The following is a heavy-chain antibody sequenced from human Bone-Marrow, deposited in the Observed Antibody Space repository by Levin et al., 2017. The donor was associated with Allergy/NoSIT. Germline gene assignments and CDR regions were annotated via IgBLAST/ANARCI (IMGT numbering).Heavy chain of an antibody. D-gene: IGHD2-15*01. Sequence: WASVKVSCKTSGYTFTSYHVYWVRQAPGQGLEWMGYINPNSGDTGYAQKFQGRVTLTRNSSINTAYMEPSGLRSEDTAMYYCARGDCYSGSCYGPDWFDPWGQGTQVTVSS. V-gene: IGHV1-8*01. CDR3: ARGDCYSGSCYGPDWFDP. J-gene: IGHJ5*02. CDR2: INPNSGDT. CDR1: GYTFTSYH.